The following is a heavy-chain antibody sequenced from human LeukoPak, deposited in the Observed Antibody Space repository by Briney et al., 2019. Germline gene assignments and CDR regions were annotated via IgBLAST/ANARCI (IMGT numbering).Heavy chain of an antibody. J-gene: IGHJ6*03. Sequence: PGGSLRLSCAASGFTFSSYSMNWVRQAPGKGLEWVSYISSSSSTIYYADSVKGRFTISRDNAKNSLYLQMNSLRAEDTAVYYCARDPTIEDFWSGYFEHYYYYYMDVWGKGTTVTVSS. CDR3: ARDPTIEDFWSGYFEHYYYYYMDV. CDR1: GFTFSSYS. D-gene: IGHD3-3*01. CDR2: ISSSSSTI. V-gene: IGHV3-48*01.